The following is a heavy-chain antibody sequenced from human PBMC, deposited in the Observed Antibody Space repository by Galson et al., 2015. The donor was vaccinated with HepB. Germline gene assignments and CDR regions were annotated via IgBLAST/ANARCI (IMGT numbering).Heavy chain of an antibody. Sequence: SLRLSCAASGFTFTSAWMSWVRQAPGKGLEWVGRIKSKTDGGTTDYAAPVKGRFTISRDDSKNTLYLQMNSLKIEDTALYYCLYYYGGSGSDLVDYWGQGTLVTVSS. J-gene: IGHJ4*02. D-gene: IGHD3-22*01. CDR3: LYYYGGSGSDLVDY. CDR1: GFTFTSAW. CDR2: IKSKTDGGTT. V-gene: IGHV3-15*01.